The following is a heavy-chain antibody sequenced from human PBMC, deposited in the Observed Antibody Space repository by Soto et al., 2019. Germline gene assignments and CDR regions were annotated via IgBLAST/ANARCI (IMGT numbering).Heavy chain of an antibody. CDR3: ARRVPGITTDY. D-gene: IGHD4-4*01. CDR2: INHSGSA. CDR1: GESFSGFF. J-gene: IGHJ4*02. Sequence: TSETLSLTCAVYGESFSGFFWSWIRQPPGKGLEWIGEINHSGSANYNPSLKSRVTISVDTTKNQFSLKLRSVTAADTAVYYCARRVPGITTDYWGQGIQVTVSS. V-gene: IGHV4-34*01.